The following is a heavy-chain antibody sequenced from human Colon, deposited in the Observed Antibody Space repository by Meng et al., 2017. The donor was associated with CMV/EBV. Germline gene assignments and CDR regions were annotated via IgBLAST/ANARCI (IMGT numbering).Heavy chain of an antibody. D-gene: IGHD2-2*01. CDR2: IKEDGSGQ. J-gene: IGHJ1*01. Sequence: GGSLRLSCAASGFTFTTFWMTWVRQAPGKGLQWVANIKEDGSGQWYVDSVKGRITISRDDSRNMVYLQMNSLETEDTGVYYCTTDLPDYIIVPAQHWGQGTLVTVSS. CDR3: TTDLPDYIIVPAQH. CDR1: GFTFTTFW. V-gene: IGHV3-7*03.